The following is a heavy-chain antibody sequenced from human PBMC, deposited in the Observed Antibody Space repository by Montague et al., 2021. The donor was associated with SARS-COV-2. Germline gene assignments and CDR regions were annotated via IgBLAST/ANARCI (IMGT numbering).Heavy chain of an antibody. CDR1: GDSVSSNIAT. CDR2: TYYRSKWYN. CDR3: AIAYCGGDCYFYWYFDL. D-gene: IGHD2-21*02. J-gene: IGHJ2*01. V-gene: IGHV6-1*01. Sequence: CAISGDSVSSNIATWNWIRQSPSRGLEWLGRTYYRSKWYNDYAVSVKSRVIINPDTSNNRISLQLHSVTPEDTAAYYCAIAYCGGDCYFYWYFDLWGRGTLVTVS.